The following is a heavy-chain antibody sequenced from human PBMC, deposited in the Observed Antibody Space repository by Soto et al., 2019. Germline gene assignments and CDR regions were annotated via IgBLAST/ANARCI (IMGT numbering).Heavy chain of an antibody. D-gene: IGHD2-2*01. J-gene: IGHJ6*03. Sequence: QVQLVESGGGVAQPGRSLRLSCAASGFTFSSYGMHWVRQAPGKGLEWVAFIWYDEGYKYYADSVKGRFTISRDNSKNTLYLQMNSLRGEDTEVYYCARDSADGGRTTSYPYSYYSYLDVWGKATTITVSS. CDR1: GFTFSSYG. CDR3: ARDSADGGRTTSYPYSYYSYLDV. CDR2: IWYDEGYK. V-gene: IGHV3-33*01.